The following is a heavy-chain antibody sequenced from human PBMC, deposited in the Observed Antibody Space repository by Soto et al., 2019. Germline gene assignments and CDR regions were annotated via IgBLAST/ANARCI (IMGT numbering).Heavy chain of an antibody. CDR2: IIPILGIA. CDR1: GGTFSSYT. V-gene: IGHV1-69*08. D-gene: IGHD6-13*01. CDR3: AREGVAAAGTRRWFDP. J-gene: IGHJ5*02. Sequence: QVQLVQSGAEVKKPGSSVKVSCKASGGTFSSYTISWVRQAPGQGLEWMGRIIPILGIANYAQKFQGRVTITEDKSRSTAYMGLSSLRSEDTAVYYCAREGVAAAGTRRWFDPWGQGTLVTVSS.